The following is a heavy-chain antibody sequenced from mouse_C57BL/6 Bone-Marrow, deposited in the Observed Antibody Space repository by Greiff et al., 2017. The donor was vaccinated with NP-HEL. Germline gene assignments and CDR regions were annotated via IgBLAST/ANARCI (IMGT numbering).Heavy chain of an antibody. D-gene: IGHD3-2*02. Sequence: VQLQQPGAELVKPGASVKLSCKASGYTFTSYWMHWVKQRPGRGLEWIGRIDPNSGGTKYNEKFKRKATLTVDKPSSTAYMQLSSLTSEDSAVYDGARDEGQLRLLGGYWGQGTTLTVSS. CDR1: GYTFTSYW. CDR2: IDPNSGGT. CDR3: ARDEGQLRLLGGY. V-gene: IGHV1-72*01. J-gene: IGHJ2*01.